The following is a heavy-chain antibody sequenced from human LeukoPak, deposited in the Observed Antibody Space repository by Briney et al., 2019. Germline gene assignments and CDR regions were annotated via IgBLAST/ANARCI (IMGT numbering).Heavy chain of an antibody. D-gene: IGHD1-26*01. J-gene: IGHJ4*02. CDR2: IYYSGST. CDR1: GGSISSYY. Sequence: SETLSLTCTVSGGSISSYYWSWIRQPPGKGLEWIGYIYYSGSTNYNPSLKSRVTISAGTSKNQFSLKLSSVTAADTAVYYCARDRRVGYFDYWGQGTLVTVSS. CDR3: ARDRRVGYFDY. V-gene: IGHV4-59*01.